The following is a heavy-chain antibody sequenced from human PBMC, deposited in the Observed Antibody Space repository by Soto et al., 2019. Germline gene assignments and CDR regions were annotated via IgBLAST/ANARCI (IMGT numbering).Heavy chain of an antibody. CDR3: AGGGVRXVITRTRDYYGMDV. CDR2: IYPGDSDT. V-gene: IGHV5-51*01. Sequence: ESLKISCKGSGYSFTSYWIGWGRQMPGKGLECMGIIYPGDSDTRYSPSFQGQVTISADKSISTAYLQWSSLKASDTAMYYCAGGGVRXVITRTRDYYGMDVWGQGTTVTVSS. J-gene: IGHJ6*02. CDR1: GYSFTSYW. D-gene: IGHD3-10*01.